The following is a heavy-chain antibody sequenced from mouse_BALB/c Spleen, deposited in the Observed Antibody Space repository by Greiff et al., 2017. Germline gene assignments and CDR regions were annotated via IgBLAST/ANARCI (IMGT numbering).Heavy chain of an antibody. CDR3: ARDGTRGYYAMDY. D-gene: IGHD4-1*01. CDR2: ILPGSGST. Sequence: VQLQESGAELMKPGASVKISCKATGYTFSSYWIEWVKQRPGHGLEWIGEILPGSGSTNYNEKFKGKATFTADTSSNTAYMQLSSLTSEDSAVYYCARDGTRGYYAMDYWGQGTSVTVSS. CDR1: GYTFSSYW. V-gene: IGHV1-9*01. J-gene: IGHJ4*01.